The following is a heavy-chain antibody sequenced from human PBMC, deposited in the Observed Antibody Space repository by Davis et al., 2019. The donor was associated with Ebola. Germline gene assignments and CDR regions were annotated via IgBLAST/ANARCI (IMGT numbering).Heavy chain of an antibody. V-gene: IGHV3-21*04. J-gene: IGHJ4*02. Sequence: PGGSLRLSCTASGLTFSSYGMNWVRQAPGKGLEWVSSISSSSTYIYYADSVEGRFAISRDNAKKSLYLQMNSLRAEDTAVYYCAKAGGIVGATSDYWGQGTLVTVSS. CDR2: ISSSSTYI. CDR1: GLTFSSYG. D-gene: IGHD1-26*01. CDR3: AKAGGIVGATSDY.